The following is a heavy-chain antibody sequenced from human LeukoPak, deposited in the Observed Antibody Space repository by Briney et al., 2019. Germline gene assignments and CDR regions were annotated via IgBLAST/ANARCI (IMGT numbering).Heavy chain of an antibody. D-gene: IGHD2-21*02. Sequence: GGSLRLSCAASGFTFGSYAMHWVCQAPGRGLEWVSGISYDGTNKYYAGSVKGRFTISRDNSKNTLYLQMNSLRTDDTAVYYCARESPACGEDCYFDYWGQGTLVTVSS. V-gene: IGHV3-30-3*01. CDR1: GFTFGSYA. CDR3: ARESPACGEDCYFDY. CDR2: ISYDGTNK. J-gene: IGHJ4*02.